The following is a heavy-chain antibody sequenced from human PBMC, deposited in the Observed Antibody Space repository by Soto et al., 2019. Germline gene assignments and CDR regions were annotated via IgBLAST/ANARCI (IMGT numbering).Heavy chain of an antibody. CDR3: AKVSRKGSAIDFDY. Sequence: GASVKVSCKASGYTFSNYDMNWVRQATGQGPEWIGWVNPNNGDTGYAQKFQGRVTLTTDISTTTAYMELTSLRSEDTAIYYCAKVSRKGSAIDFDYWGQGMLVTVSS. CDR1: GYTFSNYD. CDR2: VNPNNGDT. D-gene: IGHD3-10*01. V-gene: IGHV1-8*01. J-gene: IGHJ4*02.